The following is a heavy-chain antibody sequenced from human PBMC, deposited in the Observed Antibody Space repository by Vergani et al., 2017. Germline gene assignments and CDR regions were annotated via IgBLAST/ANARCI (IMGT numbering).Heavy chain of an antibody. CDR1: GFTFDDYA. Sequence: EVQLVESGGGLVQPGRSLRLSCAASGFTFDDYAMHWVRQPPGKGLEWVSGISWNSGSIGYADSVKGRFTISRDNAKNSLYLQMNSLRAEDTAVYYCAKGGDDYYYYMDVWGKGTTVTVSS. V-gene: IGHV3-9*01. CDR2: ISWNSGSI. J-gene: IGHJ6*03. D-gene: IGHD3-10*01. CDR3: AKGGDDYYYYMDV.